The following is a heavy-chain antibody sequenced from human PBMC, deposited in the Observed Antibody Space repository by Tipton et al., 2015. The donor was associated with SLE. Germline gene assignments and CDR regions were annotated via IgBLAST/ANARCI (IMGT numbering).Heavy chain of an antibody. CDR3: ARHRRGGRSGVDYGMDV. Sequence: GLVKPSETLSLTCAVYGGSFSAYYWSWIRQPPGEGLEWIGEINHSGSTNYNPSLKSRVTISVDTSKNQFSLKLTSLTAADTAVYYCARHRRGGRSGVDYGMDVWGQGTTVTVS. CDR1: GGSFSAYY. CDR2: INHSGST. D-gene: IGHD2-15*01. V-gene: IGHV4-34*01. J-gene: IGHJ6*01.